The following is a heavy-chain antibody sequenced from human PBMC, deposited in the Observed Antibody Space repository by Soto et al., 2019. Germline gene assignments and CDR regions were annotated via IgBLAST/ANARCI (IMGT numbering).Heavy chain of an antibody. D-gene: IGHD3-3*01. CDR1: RFPFSSFG. CDR3: AKSLYYNFWGGPPPEMDV. Sequence: GGSLRLSCAASRFPFSSFGMHWVRQAPGKGLEWVAVISYDGSSQYYADSVKGRFTISRDNSKNMLYLQMDSLRPEDTAVYYCAKSLYYNFWGGPPPEMDVWGKGTTVTVSS. V-gene: IGHV3-30*18. J-gene: IGHJ6*04. CDR2: ISYDGSSQ.